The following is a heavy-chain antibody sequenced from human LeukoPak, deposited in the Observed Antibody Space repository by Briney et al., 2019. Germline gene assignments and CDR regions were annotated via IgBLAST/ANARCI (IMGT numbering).Heavy chain of an antibody. CDR1: GFTFSSYG. CDR3: AAVIVVVPAAP. J-gene: IGHJ5*02. CDR2: IWYDGSNK. D-gene: IGHD2-2*01. Sequence: GGSLRLSCAASGFTFSSYGMHWVRQAPGKGLEWVAVIWYDGSNKYYADSVKGRFTISRDNSKNTLYLQMNSLRAEDTAVYYCAAVIVVVPAAPWGQGTLVTVSS. V-gene: IGHV3-33*01.